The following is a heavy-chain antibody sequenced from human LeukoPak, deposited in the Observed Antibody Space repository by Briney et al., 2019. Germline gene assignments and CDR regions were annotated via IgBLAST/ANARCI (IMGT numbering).Heavy chain of an antibody. J-gene: IGHJ4*02. V-gene: IGHV1-8*01. CDR1: GYTFTSYD. CDR2: MNPNSGNI. D-gene: IGHD3-10*01. CDR3: ARGRGSGSYYNELFFDY. Sequence: ASVKVSCKASGYTFTSYDINWVRQATGQGLEWMGWMNPNSGNISYAQKFQGRVTMTRNTSISTAYMELSSLRSEDTAVYYCARGRGSGSYYNELFFDYWGQGTLVTVSS.